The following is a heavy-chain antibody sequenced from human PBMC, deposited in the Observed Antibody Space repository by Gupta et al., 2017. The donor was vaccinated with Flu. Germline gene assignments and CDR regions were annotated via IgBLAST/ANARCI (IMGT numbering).Heavy chain of an antibody. CDR1: GLSSSTNW. CDR3: TNGYDHGRDLDY. Sequence: EVPLVESGGGFVPPGGSLRLACESFGLSSSTNWMFWVRQAPGKGLVWVSRINPDGSRTTYADSLKGRFTISRDNAKNTLYLHMDSLRAEDTAVYYCTNGYDHGRDLDYWGQGTLVTVSS. V-gene: IGHV3-74*01. CDR2: INPDGSRT. D-gene: IGHD5-18*01. J-gene: IGHJ4*02.